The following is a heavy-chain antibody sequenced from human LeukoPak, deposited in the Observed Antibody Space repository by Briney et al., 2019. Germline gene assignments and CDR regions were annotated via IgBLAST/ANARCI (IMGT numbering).Heavy chain of an antibody. J-gene: IGHJ6*02. Sequence: PSETLSLTCAVYGGSSSGYYWSWIRQPPGKGLEWIGEINHSGSTNYNPSLKSRVTISVDTSKNQFSLKLSSVTAADTAVYYCARDPLHYCSSTSCYYGMDVWGQGTTVTVSS. V-gene: IGHV4-34*01. CDR3: ARDPLHYCSSTSCYYGMDV. CDR1: GGSSSGYY. CDR2: INHSGST. D-gene: IGHD2-2*01.